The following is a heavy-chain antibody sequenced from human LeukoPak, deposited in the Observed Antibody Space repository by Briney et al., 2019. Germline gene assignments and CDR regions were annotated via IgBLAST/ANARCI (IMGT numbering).Heavy chain of an antibody. CDR2: MSSSDDGR. CDR1: GFSFSSYA. D-gene: IGHD1-26*01. V-gene: IGHV3-23*01. CDR3: ARGRNSGSYFDY. Sequence: GGSLRLSCATSGFSFSSYAMSWVRQAPGKGLEWVSAMSSSDDGRYYAASVRGRFIISRDNAKNSLYLQMNSLRAEDTAVYYCARGRNSGSYFDYWGQGTLVTVSS. J-gene: IGHJ4*02.